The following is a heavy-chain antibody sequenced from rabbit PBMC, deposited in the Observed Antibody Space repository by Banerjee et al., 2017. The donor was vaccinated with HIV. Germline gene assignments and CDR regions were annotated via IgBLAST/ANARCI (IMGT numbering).Heavy chain of an antibody. Sequence: QEQLVEYGGDLVQPEGSLTLTCKASGFSFSSGYDMCWVRQAPGKGLEWIACIYTGTSGNTYYASWAKGRFTISKTSSTTVTLQMTSLTAADTATYFCARDLSNYYNFNLWGQGTLVTVS. CDR1: GFSFSSGYD. V-gene: IGHV1S45*01. D-gene: IGHD8-1*01. CDR2: IYTGTSGNT. CDR3: ARDLSNYYNFNL. J-gene: IGHJ4*01.